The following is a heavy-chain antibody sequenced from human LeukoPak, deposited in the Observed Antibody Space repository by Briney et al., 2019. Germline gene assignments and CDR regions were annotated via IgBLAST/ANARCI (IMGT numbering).Heavy chain of an antibody. Sequence: SETLSLTCTVSGGSISGYYWSWIRQPPGKGLEWIGYIYYSGSTNYNPSLKSRVTMSVDTSKNQFSLRLSSVTAADTAVYYCARRRSFLFDPWGQGTLVTVSS. V-gene: IGHV4-59*01. J-gene: IGHJ5*02. CDR2: IYYSGST. CDR1: GGSISGYY. CDR3: ARRRSFLFDP.